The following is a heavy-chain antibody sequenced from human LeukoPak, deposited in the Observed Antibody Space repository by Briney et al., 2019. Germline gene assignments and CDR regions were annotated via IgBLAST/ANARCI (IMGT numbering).Heavy chain of an antibody. CDR2: IYTRGST. CDR3: ARVTTGSYYSDY. V-gene: IGHV4-4*07. CDR1: GVSISSFY. J-gene: IGHJ4*02. D-gene: IGHD1-26*01. Sequence: SSETLSLTCTVSGVSISSFYWNWIRQPAGKGLEWIGRIYTRGSTNYNPSLKSRVTMSVDTSKNQLSLKLRSVTAADTAVYYCARVTTGSYYSDYWGQGTLVTVSS.